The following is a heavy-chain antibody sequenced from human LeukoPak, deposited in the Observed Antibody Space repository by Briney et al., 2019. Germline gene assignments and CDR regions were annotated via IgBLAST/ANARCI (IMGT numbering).Heavy chain of an antibody. CDR3: ARDLGTTGFLDF. Sequence: SETLSLTCTVSGGSISGYYWTWIRRPPGKGLEYIGFIYYRGITNYNPSLESRVTMSVDTSKNQFSLKLTSVTAADTAVYYCARDLGTTGFLDFWGQGTLVTVSS. V-gene: IGHV4-59*12. J-gene: IGHJ4*02. CDR1: GGSISGYY. CDR2: IYYRGIT. D-gene: IGHD2-8*02.